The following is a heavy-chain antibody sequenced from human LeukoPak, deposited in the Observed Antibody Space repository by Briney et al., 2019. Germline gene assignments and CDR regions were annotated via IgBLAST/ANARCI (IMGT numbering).Heavy chain of an antibody. V-gene: IGHV5-51*01. D-gene: IGHD6-6*01. Sequence: GESLKISCQGSGYSFASYWIAWVRQMPGKGLEWMGVIFPGDSDTRYSPSFQGQVTISADKSISTAYLQWSSLKASDTAKYYCAREREYWGQGTLVTVSS. J-gene: IGHJ4*02. CDR1: GYSFASYW. CDR2: IFPGDSDT. CDR3: AREREY.